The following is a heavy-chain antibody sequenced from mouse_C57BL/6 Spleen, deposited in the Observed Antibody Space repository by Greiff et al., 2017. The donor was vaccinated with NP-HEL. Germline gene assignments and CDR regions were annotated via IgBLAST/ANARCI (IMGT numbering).Heavy chain of an antibody. CDR1: GFNIKDDY. CDR2: IDPENGDT. D-gene: IGHD2-5*01. Sequence: VQLQQPGAELVRPGASVKLSCTASGFNIKDDYMHWVKQRPEQGLEWIGWIDPENGDTEYASKFQGKATITADTSSNTAYLQLSSLTSEDTAVYYCTAYYSNASFAYWGQGTLVTVSA. CDR3: TAYYSNASFAY. V-gene: IGHV14-4*01. J-gene: IGHJ3*01.